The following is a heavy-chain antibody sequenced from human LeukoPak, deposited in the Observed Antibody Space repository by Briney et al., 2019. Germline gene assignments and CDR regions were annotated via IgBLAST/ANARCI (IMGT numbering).Heavy chain of an antibody. CDR1: GFTFSSYA. J-gene: IGHJ3*02. V-gene: IGHV3-20*04. Sequence: PGGSLRLSCAASGFTFSSYAMSWVRQAPGKGLEWVSGINWNGGSTGYADSVKGRFTISRDNAKNSLYLQMNSLRAEDTALYYCARAVILGAGDAFDIWGQGTMVTVSP. D-gene: IGHD1-26*01. CDR2: INWNGGST. CDR3: ARAVILGAGDAFDI.